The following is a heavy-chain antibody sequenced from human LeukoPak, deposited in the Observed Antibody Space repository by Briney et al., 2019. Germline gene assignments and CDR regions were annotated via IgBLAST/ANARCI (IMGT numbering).Heavy chain of an antibody. CDR1: GGSISSSSYY. CDR2: IYYSGST. D-gene: IGHD6-13*01. Sequence: SETLSLTCTVSGGSISSSSYYWGWIRQPPGKGLEWIGSIYYSGSTYYNPSLKSRVTISVDTSKNQFSLKLSSVTAADTAVYYCARGYSSSWYLSVRNWFDPWGQGTLVTVSS. J-gene: IGHJ5*02. V-gene: IGHV4-39*07. CDR3: ARGYSSSWYLSVRNWFDP.